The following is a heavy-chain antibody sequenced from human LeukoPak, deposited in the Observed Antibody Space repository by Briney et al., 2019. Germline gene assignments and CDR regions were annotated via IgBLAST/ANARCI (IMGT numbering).Heavy chain of an antibody. V-gene: IGHV3-21*01. CDR2: ISSSSSYI. CDR3: ARVDPNYYDSSGSVY. CDR1: GLTFSSYS. Sequence: GGSLRLSCAASGLTFSSYSMNWVRQAPGKGLEWVSSISSSSSYIYYADSVKGRFTISRDNAKNSLYLQMNSLRAEDTAVYYCARVDPNYYDSSGSVYWGQGTLVTVSS. D-gene: IGHD3-22*01. J-gene: IGHJ4*02.